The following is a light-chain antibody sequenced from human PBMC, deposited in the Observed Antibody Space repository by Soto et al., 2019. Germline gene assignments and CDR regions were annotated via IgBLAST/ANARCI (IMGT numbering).Light chain of an antibody. J-gene: IGLJ1*01. CDR2: DVS. CDR1: SSDVGSYNC. V-gene: IGLV2-14*01. CDR3: SSYTTSNTRQIV. Sequence: QSVLTQPPFVSGSPGQSITISCTGTSSDVGSYNCSSWYQQHPGKAPKFMIYDVSNRPSGVSNRFSGSTSGNTASLTISGLQAGEEADYYCSSYTTSNTRQIVFGTGTKVTV.